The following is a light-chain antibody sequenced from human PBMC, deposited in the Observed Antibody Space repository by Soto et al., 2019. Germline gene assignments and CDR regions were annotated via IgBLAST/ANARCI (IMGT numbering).Light chain of an antibody. CDR1: NSAVGGYQY. CDR2: EVS. CDR3: SSHAGKVS. Sequence: QSALTQPPSASGSLGQSITISCTGTNSAVGGYQYVSWYQQHPGKAPKLMIYEVSKRPSGVPDRFSGSKSGDTASLTVSGLQAEDEAHYYCSSHAGKVSFGGGTKVTVL. J-gene: IGLJ2*01. V-gene: IGLV2-8*01.